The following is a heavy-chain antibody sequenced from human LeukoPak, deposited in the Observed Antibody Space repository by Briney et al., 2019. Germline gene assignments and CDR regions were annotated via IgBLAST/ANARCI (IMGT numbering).Heavy chain of an antibody. CDR3: ARGGYYYDSSGYYGVYFQH. J-gene: IGHJ1*01. D-gene: IGHD3-22*01. Sequence: SETLSLTCAVYGGSFSGYYWSWIRQPPGKGLEWIEEINHSGSTNYNPSLKSRVTISVDTSKNQFSLKLSSVTAADTAVYYCARGGYYYDSSGYYGVYFQHWGQGTLVTVSS. CDR1: GGSFSGYY. V-gene: IGHV4-34*01. CDR2: INHSGST.